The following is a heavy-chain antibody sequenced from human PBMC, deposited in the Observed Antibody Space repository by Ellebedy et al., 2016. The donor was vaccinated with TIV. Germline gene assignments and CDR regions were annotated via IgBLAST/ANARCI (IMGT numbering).Heavy chain of an antibody. D-gene: IGHD3-10*01. J-gene: IGHJ4*02. CDR3: ARDGDLGYFDY. V-gene: IGHV3-30*07. Sequence: DSVKGRFSISRDNSKNTLDLQMNSLRAEDTAVYYCARDGDLGYFDYWGQGTLVTVSS.